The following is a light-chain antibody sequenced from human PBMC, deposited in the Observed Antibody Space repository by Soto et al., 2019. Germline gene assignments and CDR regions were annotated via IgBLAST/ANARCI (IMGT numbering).Light chain of an antibody. Sequence: DIHMTQSPSFLSASVGDRVIITCRASQSITCYLNWYQHKPGKAPRLLIYGASNLQSGVPSRFSGTGSGTEFALVISSLQPEDFATYYCQQSYRTPPYTFGPGTKVDL. CDR3: QQSYRTPPYT. CDR2: GAS. V-gene: IGKV1-39*01. J-gene: IGKJ3*01. CDR1: QSITCY.